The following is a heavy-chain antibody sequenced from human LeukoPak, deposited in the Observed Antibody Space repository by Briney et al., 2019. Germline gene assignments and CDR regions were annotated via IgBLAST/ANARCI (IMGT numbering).Heavy chain of an antibody. D-gene: IGHD3-22*01. V-gene: IGHV4-39*01. CDR2: IYYSGST. CDR1: GGSISSSSYY. Sequence: PSETLSLTCTVSGGSISSSSYYWGWIRQPPGKGLEWIGSIYYSGSTYYNPSLKSRVTISVDTSKNQFSLKLSSVTAADTAVYYCARLPSYYDSSGAYWGQGTLVTVSS. CDR3: ARLPSYYDSSGAY. J-gene: IGHJ4*02.